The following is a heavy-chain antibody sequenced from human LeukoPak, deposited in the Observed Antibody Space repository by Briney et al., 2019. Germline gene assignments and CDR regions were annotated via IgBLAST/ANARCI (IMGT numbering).Heavy chain of an antibody. D-gene: IGHD1-26*01. Sequence: SETLSLTCTVSGGSISSSTYYWGWIRQPPGKGLGWIGSIYYSGSTYYNPSLKSRVTISVDTSKNQFSLNLRSVTAADTAVYYCARYSGNYLFDNWGQGTLVTVSS. V-gene: IGHV4-39*01. CDR1: GGSISSSTYY. CDR2: IYYSGST. J-gene: IGHJ4*02. CDR3: ARYSGNYLFDN.